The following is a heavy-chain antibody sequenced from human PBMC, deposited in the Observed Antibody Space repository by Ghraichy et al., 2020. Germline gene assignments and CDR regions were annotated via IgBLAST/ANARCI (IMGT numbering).Heavy chain of an antibody. V-gene: IGHV4-34*01. J-gene: IGHJ6*02. Sequence: QTLSLTCTVYGGSCSDYYCTWIRQAPGERLQWLGEIHPSGSPYYNPSLGGRVTITTDVSKTQFSLQLTSVTAADTAVYYCSRGEDRFKLGNVWGQGTTVTVSS. CDR3: SRGEDRFKLGNV. CDR1: GGSCSDYY. CDR2: IHPSGSP. D-gene: IGHD3-3*01.